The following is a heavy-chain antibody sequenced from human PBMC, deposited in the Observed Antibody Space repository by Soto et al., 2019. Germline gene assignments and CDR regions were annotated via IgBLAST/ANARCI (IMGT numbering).Heavy chain of an antibody. Sequence: PGGSLRLSCAASGFTFSSYGMHWVRQAPGKGLEWVAVISYDGSNKYYADSVKGRFTISRDNSKNTLYLQMNSLRAEDTAVYYRAKDPAPALATGYWGQGTLVTVSS. CDR2: ISYDGSNK. V-gene: IGHV3-30*18. CDR1: GFTFSSYG. D-gene: IGHD6-25*01. J-gene: IGHJ4*02. CDR3: AKDPAPALATGY.